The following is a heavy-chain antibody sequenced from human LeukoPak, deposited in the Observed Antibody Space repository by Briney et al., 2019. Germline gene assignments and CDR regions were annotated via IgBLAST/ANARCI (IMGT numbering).Heavy chain of an antibody. J-gene: IGHJ6*02. D-gene: IGHD2-15*01. V-gene: IGHV3-21*01. CDR1: GFTFSSYR. Sequence: GGSLRLSCAASGFTFSSYRMNWVRQAPGKGLEWVSSISSSSSYIYYADSVKGRFTISRDNAKNSLYLQMNSLRAEDTAVYYCARDGGKGYYYGMDVWGQGTTVTVSS. CDR2: ISSSSSYI. CDR3: ARDGGKGYYYGMDV.